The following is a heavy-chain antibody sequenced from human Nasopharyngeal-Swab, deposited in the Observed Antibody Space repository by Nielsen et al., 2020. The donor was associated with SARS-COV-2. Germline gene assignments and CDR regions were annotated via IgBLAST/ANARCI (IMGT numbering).Heavy chain of an antibody. CDR2: IKQDGSKQ. J-gene: IGHJ4*02. V-gene: IGHV3-7*05. Sequence: GESLKISCVASGFTFSSHAMNWVRQAPGKGLEWVANIKQDGSKQNYVDSVKGRFTISRDDAMNSLYLQMNSLRAEDTAVYYCATHNDYRFENWGQGTLVSVSS. D-gene: IGHD4-11*01. CDR3: ATHNDYRFEN. CDR1: GFTFSSHA.